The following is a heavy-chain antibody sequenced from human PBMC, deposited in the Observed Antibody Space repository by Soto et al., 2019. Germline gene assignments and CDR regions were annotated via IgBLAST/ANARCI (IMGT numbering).Heavy chain of an antibody. Sequence: WGSRILSWTAAGCTCIIYGMHWVRKAAGKGLEWVAVICYDGSNKYYADSVKGRFTISRDNSKNTLYLQMSSLRAEDTAVYFCARLEGLATISYYFDFWGPGALVTVSS. J-gene: IGHJ4*02. CDR1: GCTCIIYG. D-gene: IGHD3-9*01. V-gene: IGHV3-33*01. CDR3: ARLEGLATISYYFDF. CDR2: ICYDGSNK.